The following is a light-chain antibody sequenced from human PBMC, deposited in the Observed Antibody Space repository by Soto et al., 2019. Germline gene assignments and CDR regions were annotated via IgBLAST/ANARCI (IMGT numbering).Light chain of an antibody. V-gene: IGKV3-20*01. CDR1: QSVSSSY. J-gene: IGKJ5*01. CDR3: QQYGSSGT. CDR2: GAS. Sequence: IVMTQSLATLSVPTRERATHSCRASQSVSSSYLAWYQQKPGQAPRLLIYGASSRATGIPDRFSGSGSGTDFTLTISRLEPEDIAVYYCQQYGSSGTFCQVTRLEIK.